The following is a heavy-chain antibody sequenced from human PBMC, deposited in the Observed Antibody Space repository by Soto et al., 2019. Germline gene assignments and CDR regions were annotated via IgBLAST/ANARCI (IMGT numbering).Heavy chain of an antibody. Sequence: SATLSLTCTVSGGSISSSSYYWGWIRQPPGKGLEWIGSIYYSGSTYSNPSLKSRVTISVDTSKNQFSLKLSSVTAADTAVYDCARLEGMDFDYWGQGTLVTVSS. CDR2: IYYSGST. V-gene: IGHV4-39*01. CDR3: ARLEGMDFDY. D-gene: IGHD1-1*01. CDR1: GGSISSSSYY. J-gene: IGHJ4*02.